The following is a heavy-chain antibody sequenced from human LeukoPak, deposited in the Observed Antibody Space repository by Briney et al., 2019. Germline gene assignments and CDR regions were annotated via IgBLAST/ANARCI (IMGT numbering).Heavy chain of an antibody. CDR2: ISSSGSTI. V-gene: IGHV3-11*01. Sequence: GGSLRLSCAASGFTFSDYYMSWIRQAPGKGLEWVSYISSSGSTIYYADSVKGRLTISRDNAKNSLYLQMNSLRAEDTAVYYCARGGTIVRGVINAEKSYYYYGMDVWGQGATVTVSS. CDR3: ARGGTIVRGVINAEKSYYYYGMDV. J-gene: IGHJ6*02. CDR1: GFTFSDYY. D-gene: IGHD3-10*01.